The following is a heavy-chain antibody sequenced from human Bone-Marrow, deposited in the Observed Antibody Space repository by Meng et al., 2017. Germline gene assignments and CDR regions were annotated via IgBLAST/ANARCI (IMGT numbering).Heavy chain of an antibody. V-gene: IGHV3-23*01. CDR2: ISGSGGST. CDR3: ARRLAGWPDIDY. J-gene: IGHJ4*02. Sequence: EVQLWECGVVLVQPGGSLRLSCAASGFTFSSYAMSWVRQAPGKGLEWVSAISGSGGSTYYADSVKGRFTISRDNSKNTLYLQMNSLRAEDTAVYYCARRLAGWPDIDYWGQGTLVTVSS. D-gene: IGHD6-19*01. CDR1: GFTFSSYA.